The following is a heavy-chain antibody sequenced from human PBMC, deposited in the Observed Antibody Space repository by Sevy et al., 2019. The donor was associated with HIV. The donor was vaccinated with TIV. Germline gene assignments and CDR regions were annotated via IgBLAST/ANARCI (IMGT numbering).Heavy chain of an antibody. CDR3: AREGCTQPHDD. D-gene: IGHD2-8*01. J-gene: IGHJ4*02. CDR1: GFTFSIYT. CDR2: FCFGGSKI. Sequence: GGSLRLSCAASGFTFSIYTMSWVRQAPGKGLEWVSTFCFGGSKIYYADSVKGRFTISRDNSRNTVYLQMNSLRGDDTAVYYWAREGCTQPHDDWGQGTLVTVSS. V-gene: IGHV3-23*01.